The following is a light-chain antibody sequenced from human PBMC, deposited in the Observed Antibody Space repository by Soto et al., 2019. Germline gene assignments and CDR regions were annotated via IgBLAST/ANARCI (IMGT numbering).Light chain of an antibody. V-gene: IGKV3-15*01. CDR3: QQWIRWT. Sequence: EIVMTQSPATLSVSPGERATLSCRASESVGTNVAWYQQRPGQAPRLLIYGASTRATGIPDRFSGSGSETELTLTISSRQPEDFALYHCQQWIRWTFGQGTRLEIK. CDR1: ESVGTN. J-gene: IGKJ1*01. CDR2: GAS.